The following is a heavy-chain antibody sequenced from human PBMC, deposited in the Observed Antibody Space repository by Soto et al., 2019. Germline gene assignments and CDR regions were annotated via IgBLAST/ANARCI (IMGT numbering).Heavy chain of an antibody. CDR2: IYTGGST. CDR1: GFTVSRNS. D-gene: IGHD6-13*01. Sequence: GGSLRLSCAVSGFTVSRNSLSWVRQAPGKGLEWVSVIYTGGSTYYADSVKGRFTISRDNSKNTLYLQMNSLRAEDTAVYYCAKHAAAAAPDYWGQGTQVTVSS. V-gene: IGHV3-66*04. J-gene: IGHJ4*02. CDR3: AKHAAAAAPDY.